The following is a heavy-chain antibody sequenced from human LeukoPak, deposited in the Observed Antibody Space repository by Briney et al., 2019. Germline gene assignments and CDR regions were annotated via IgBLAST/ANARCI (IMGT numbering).Heavy chain of an antibody. CDR1: GYTFTSYY. CDR2: INPSGGST. J-gene: IGHJ4*02. D-gene: IGHD6-6*01. V-gene: IGHV1-46*01. CDR3: ASGGLFSSSLTGYFDY. Sequence: ASVKVSCKASGYTFTSYYMHWVRQAPGQGLEWMGIINPSGGSTSYAQKFQGRVTMTRDTSTSTVYMELSSLRSEDTAVYYCASGGLFSSSLTGYFDYWGQGTLVTVSS.